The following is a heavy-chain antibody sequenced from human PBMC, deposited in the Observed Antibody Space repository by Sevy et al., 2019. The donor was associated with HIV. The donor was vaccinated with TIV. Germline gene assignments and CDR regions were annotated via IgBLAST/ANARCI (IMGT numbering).Heavy chain of an antibody. J-gene: IGHJ6*02. D-gene: IGHD2-15*01. CDR3: ARDSVRACRGSSCYGYFYYGMDV. CDR2: ISYDGSNK. Sequence: GGSLRLSCEASGFTFSSYSMHWVRQGPGKGLEWVAVISYDGSNKYYADSVKGRFTISRDNSKNTLFLQMNDLRAEDMAGYYCARDSVRACRGSSCYGYFYYGMDVWGQGTTVTVSS. CDR1: GFTFSSYS. V-gene: IGHV3-30*04.